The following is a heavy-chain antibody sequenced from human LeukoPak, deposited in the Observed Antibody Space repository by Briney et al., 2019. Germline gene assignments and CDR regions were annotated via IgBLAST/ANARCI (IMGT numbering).Heavy chain of an antibody. J-gene: IGHJ4*02. V-gene: IGHV3-48*03. CDR1: GFTFSSYE. CDR3: ARASLSGSYYIY. D-gene: IGHD1-26*01. Sequence: GGSLRLSCAASGFTFSSYEMSWVRQAPGKGLEWVSYITSSGTTTYYANSVKGRFTISRDNAENSLYLQMDSLRAEDTAVYYCARASLSGSYYIYWGQGTLVTVSS. CDR2: ITSSGTTT.